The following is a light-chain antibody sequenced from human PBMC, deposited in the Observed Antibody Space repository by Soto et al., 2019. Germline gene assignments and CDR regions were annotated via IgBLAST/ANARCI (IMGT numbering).Light chain of an antibody. CDR1: QSVSSN. Sequence: EIVMTQSPATLSVSPGERATLSCRASQSVSSNLAWYQQKPGQSPRLLLYGASTRATGIPARFSGSGSGTEFTLTISSLQSEDFAVYYCQQYNKWPRTFGQGTNVDIK. CDR2: GAS. V-gene: IGKV3-15*01. J-gene: IGKJ1*01. CDR3: QQYNKWPRT.